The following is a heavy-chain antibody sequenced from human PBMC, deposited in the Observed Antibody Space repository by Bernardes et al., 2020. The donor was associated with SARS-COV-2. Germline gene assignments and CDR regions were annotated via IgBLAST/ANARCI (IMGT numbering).Heavy chain of an antibody. D-gene: IGHD3-22*01. J-gene: IGHJ4*02. CDR3: ARSAFYENSGFYFDS. V-gene: IGHV3-74*01. CDR1: GFTFSNFW. CDR2: INTDGSRT. Sequence: GGSLRLSCAASGFTFSNFWIHWVRQAPGKGLVWVSRINTDGSRTTYADSVKGRFTISRDNARNIIFLQMNSLRDDDTAVYYCARSAFYENSGFYFDSWGQGTLASVSS.